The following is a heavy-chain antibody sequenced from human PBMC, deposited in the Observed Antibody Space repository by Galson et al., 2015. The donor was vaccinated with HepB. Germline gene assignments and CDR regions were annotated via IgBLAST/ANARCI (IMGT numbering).Heavy chain of an antibody. Sequence: SVKVSCKASGYTFTSYGISWVRQAPGQGLEWMGWISAYNGNTNYAQKLQGRVTMTTDTSTSTAYMELRSLRSDGTAVYYCARDRPDFWSGYYMGLFDYWGQGTLVTVSS. CDR3: ARDRPDFWSGYYMGLFDY. D-gene: IGHD3-3*01. CDR1: GYTFTSYG. CDR2: ISAYNGNT. J-gene: IGHJ4*02. V-gene: IGHV1-18*01.